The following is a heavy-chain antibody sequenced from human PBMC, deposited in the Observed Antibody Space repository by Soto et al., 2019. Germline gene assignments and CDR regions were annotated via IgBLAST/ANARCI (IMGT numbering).Heavy chain of an antibody. V-gene: IGHV3-21*01. D-gene: IGHD1-1*01. CDR1: GFTFSSYS. CDR2: ISSSSSYI. CDR3: ARLQLERRVGWFDP. J-gene: IGHJ5*02. Sequence: KTGGSLRLSCAASGFTFSSYSMNWVRQAPGKGLEWVSSISSSSSYIYYADSVKGRFTISRDNAKNSLYLQMNSLRAEDTAVYYCARLQLERRVGWFDPWGQGTLVTVSS.